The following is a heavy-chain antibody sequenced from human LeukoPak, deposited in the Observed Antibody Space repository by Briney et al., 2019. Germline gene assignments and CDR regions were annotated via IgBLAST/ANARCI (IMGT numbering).Heavy chain of an antibody. D-gene: IGHD3-3*01. V-gene: IGHV7-4-1*02. J-gene: IGHJ5*02. CDR3: ARHDPSYGVVTTRFDP. CDR2: INTNTGNP. Sequence: ASVKVSCKAAGYTFTSYAMNWVRQAPRQGLEWMGWINTNTGNPTYAQGFTGRFVFSLDTSVSTAYLQISSLKAEDTAVYYCARHDPSYGVVTTRFDPWGQGTLVTVSS. CDR1: GYTFTSYA.